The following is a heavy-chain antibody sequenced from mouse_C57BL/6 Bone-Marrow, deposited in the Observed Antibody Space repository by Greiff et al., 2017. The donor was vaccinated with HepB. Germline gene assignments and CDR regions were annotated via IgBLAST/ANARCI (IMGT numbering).Heavy chain of an antibody. CDR1: GYTFTSYG. J-gene: IGHJ2*01. V-gene: IGHV1-81*01. D-gene: IGHD2-1*01. Sequence: QVQLQQSGAELARPGASVKLSCKASGYTFTSYGISWVKQRTGQGLEWIGEIYPRSGNTYYNEKFKGKATLTADKSSSTAYMEIRSLTSEDSEVYVCARSTLQTHVDYWGQGTTLTVSS. CDR2: IYPRSGNT. CDR3: ARSTLQTHVDY.